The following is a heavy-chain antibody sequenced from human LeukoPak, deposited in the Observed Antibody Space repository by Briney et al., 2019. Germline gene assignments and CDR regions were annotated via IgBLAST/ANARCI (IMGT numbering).Heavy chain of an antibody. CDR3: VKIVVVPAAPRGLDI. Sequence: GGSLRLSCSASGFXFSAYAIHWVRQAPGKGLEYVSAISNDGVNTYYEDSVKGRFTISRDNFKNTLYLQMSSLRPEDTAVYYCVKIVVVPAAPRGLDIWGRGIMVTVSS. CDR2: ISNDGVNT. V-gene: IGHV3-64D*08. D-gene: IGHD2-2*01. CDR1: GFXFSAYA. J-gene: IGHJ3*02.